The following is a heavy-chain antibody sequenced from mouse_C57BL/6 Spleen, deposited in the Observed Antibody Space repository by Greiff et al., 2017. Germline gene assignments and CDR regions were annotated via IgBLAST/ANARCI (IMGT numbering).Heavy chain of an antibody. CDR3: ARGKDYGSSYGWYFDV. D-gene: IGHD1-1*01. CDR2: INPNYGTT. J-gene: IGHJ1*03. Sequence: VQLQQSGPELVKPGASVKISCKASGYSFTDYNMNWVKQSNGKSLEWIGVINPNYGTTSYNQKFKGKATLTVDQSSSTAYMQLNSLTSEDSAVYYCARGKDYGSSYGWYFDVWGTGTTVTVSS. CDR1: GYSFTDYN. V-gene: IGHV1-39*01.